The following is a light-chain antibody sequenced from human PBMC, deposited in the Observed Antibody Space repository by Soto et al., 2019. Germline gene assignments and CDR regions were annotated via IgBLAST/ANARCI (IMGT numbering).Light chain of an antibody. CDR2: DAS. CDR3: QQRSNWPPVT. J-gene: IGKJ1*01. Sequence: EIVLTQSPATLSLSPGERATLSCRASQSVSSYLAWYQRKPGQAPRLLIYDASNRATGIPARFSGSGSGTDFILTISNLEPEDFAVYYCQQRSNWPPVTFGQGTKVDIK. CDR1: QSVSSY. V-gene: IGKV3-11*01.